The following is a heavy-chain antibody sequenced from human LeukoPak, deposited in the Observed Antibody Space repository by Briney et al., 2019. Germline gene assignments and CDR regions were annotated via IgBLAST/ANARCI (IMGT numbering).Heavy chain of an antibody. CDR2: IYYSGST. CDR1: GGSISSSSYY. Sequence: SETLSLTCTVSGGSISSSSYYWGWLRQPPGKGLEGIGSIYYSGSTYYNPPLKSRVTISVDTSKHQFSLKLCYVTALDSAVYCCARHLSYHWNDEGFDPWGEGTLVSVSS. D-gene: IGHD1-1*01. CDR3: ARHLSYHWNDEGFDP. J-gene: IGHJ5*02. V-gene: IGHV4-39*01.